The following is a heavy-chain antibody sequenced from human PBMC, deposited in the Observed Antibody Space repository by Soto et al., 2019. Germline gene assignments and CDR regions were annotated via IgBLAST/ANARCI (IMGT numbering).Heavy chain of an antibody. Sequence: QLQLQESGPGLVKPSQTLSLTCAVSGGSISSGGYSWNWIRQSPAQGMEWMGCIYHGGSTYYNPSLQSRVTLLVDRSNNHFSLNVTSVTAADAAVYFGARESRDGYRYFDSWGQGILVTVSS. J-gene: IGHJ4*02. CDR2: IYHGGST. V-gene: IGHV4-30-2*06. CDR1: GGSISSGGYS. CDR3: ARESRDGYRYFDS. D-gene: IGHD5-12*01.